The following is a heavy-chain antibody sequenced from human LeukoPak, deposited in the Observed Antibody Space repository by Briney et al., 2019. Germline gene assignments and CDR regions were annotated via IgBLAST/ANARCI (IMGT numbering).Heavy chain of an antibody. CDR2: INRSGGST. V-gene: IGHV3-20*04. CDR3: ARAPITSPFYFDY. Sequence: GGSLRLSCTASGFALAEHGMSWVRQVPGKGLEWVSGINRSGGSTGYADPLRGRFTISRDNAKNSLYLQMDSLRAEDTALYYCARAPITSPFYFDYWGQGTLVTVSS. D-gene: IGHD2-2*01. J-gene: IGHJ4*02. CDR1: GFALAEHG.